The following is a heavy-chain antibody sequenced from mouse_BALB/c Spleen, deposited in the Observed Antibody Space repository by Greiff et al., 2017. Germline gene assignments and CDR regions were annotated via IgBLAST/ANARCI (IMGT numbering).Heavy chain of an antibody. D-gene: IGHD2-2*01. CDR2: IWAGGST. Sequence: VMLVESGPGLVAPSQSLSITCTVSGFSLTSYGVHWVRQPPGKGLEWLGVIWAGGSTNYNSALMSRLSISKDNSKSQVFLKMNSLQTDDTAMYYCASYGYDGFAYWGQGTLVTVSA. CDR1: GFSLTSYG. J-gene: IGHJ3*01. V-gene: IGHV2-9*02. CDR3: ASYGYDGFAY.